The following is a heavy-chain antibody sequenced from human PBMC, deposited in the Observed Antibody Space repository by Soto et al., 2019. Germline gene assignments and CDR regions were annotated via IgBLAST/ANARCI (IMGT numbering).Heavy chain of an antibody. CDR2: IYYSGET. Sequence: QVQLQESGPGLVKPSETLSLTCTVSGDSISRYYWSWIRLAPGKGLEWIGYIYYSGETNYNPSVKSRVTISVDRTKNKFYLKLSSVTAAETAVYYCARDQGGEFLKGSGMDVWGQGTTVTVSS. CDR3: ARDQGGEFLKGSGMDV. V-gene: IGHV4-59*01. CDR1: GDSISRYY. J-gene: IGHJ6*02. D-gene: IGHD3-10*01.